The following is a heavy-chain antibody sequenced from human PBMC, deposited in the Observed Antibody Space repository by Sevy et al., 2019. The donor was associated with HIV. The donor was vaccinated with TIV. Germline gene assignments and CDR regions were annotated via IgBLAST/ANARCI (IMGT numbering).Heavy chain of an antibody. CDR2: IWYDGSNK. D-gene: IGHD3-22*01. CDR3: VRDFIPYDSSGYGFDY. J-gene: IGHJ4*02. CDR1: GFTFSSYG. V-gene: IGHV3-33*01. Sequence: GGSLRLSCAASGFTFSSYGMHWVRQAPGKGLEWVAVIWYDGSNKYYADSVKGRFTISRDNSKNTLYLQMNSLRAEDTAVYYCVRDFIPYDSSGYGFDYWGQGTLVTVSS.